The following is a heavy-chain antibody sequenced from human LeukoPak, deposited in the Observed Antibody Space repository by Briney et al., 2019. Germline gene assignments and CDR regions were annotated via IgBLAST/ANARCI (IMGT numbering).Heavy chain of an antibody. V-gene: IGHV3-53*05. CDR3: ARDGVSSSERAFDI. CDR2: IYSGGST. Sequence: GGSLRLSCAASGFTVSSNYMSWVRQAPGKGLEWVSVIYSGGSTYYADSVKGRFTISRDNSKNTLYLQMNSLRAEDTAVYYCARDGVSSSERAFDIWGQGTMVTVSS. CDR1: GFTVSSNY. D-gene: IGHD6-6*01. J-gene: IGHJ3*02.